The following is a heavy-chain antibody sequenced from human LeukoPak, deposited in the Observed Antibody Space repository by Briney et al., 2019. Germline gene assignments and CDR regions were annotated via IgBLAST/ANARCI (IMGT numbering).Heavy chain of an antibody. Sequence: QAGGTLRLSCAASGFTFSSYGMSWVRQAPGKGLEWVSAISGSGGITYDADSVKGRFTISRENSKNTLYLQMNSLRAEDTAVYYCAKDSAKKYDDYWGQGTLVTVSS. D-gene: IGHD2/OR15-2a*01. CDR2: ISGSGGIT. CDR3: AKDSAKKYDDY. J-gene: IGHJ4*02. V-gene: IGHV3-23*01. CDR1: GFTFSSYG.